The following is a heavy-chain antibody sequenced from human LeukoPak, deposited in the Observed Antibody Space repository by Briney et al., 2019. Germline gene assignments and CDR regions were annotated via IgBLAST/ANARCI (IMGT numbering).Heavy chain of an antibody. CDR2: LVPEDGET. J-gene: IGHJ4*02. CDR3: ARDAPEDDYGDYFPPLDY. CDR1: GNTLTDLS. Sequence: GASGKVSCKVSGNTLTDLSLHWWRRAPGKGLEGWGGLVPEDGETIYAQKFQGRVTMTEDTSTDTAYMELSSLRSEDTAVYYCARDAPEDDYGDYFPPLDYWGQGTLVPVSS. V-gene: IGHV1-24*01. D-gene: IGHD4-17*01.